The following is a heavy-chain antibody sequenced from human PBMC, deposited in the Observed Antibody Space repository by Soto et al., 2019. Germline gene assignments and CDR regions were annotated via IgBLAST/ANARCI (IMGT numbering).Heavy chain of an antibody. V-gene: IGHV4-30-4*01. D-gene: IGHD4-17*01. CDR2: IYYTGST. J-gene: IGHJ6*02. CDR1: GGSISRGDYY. CDR3: ARAMNYGDSSSDSYFFGMDV. Sequence: QVQLQESGPGLVKPSQTLSLTCAVSGGSISRGDYYWSWFRQPPGKGLEWIGYIYYTGSTYYNPSLRSRITISGDRSKNQFSLRLSSVTAADTAVYFRARAMNYGDSSSDSYFFGMDVWGQGTTVTVSS.